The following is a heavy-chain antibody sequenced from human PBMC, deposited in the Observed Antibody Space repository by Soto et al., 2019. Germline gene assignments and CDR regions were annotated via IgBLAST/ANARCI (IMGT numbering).Heavy chain of an antibody. CDR2: IIPIFGTA. D-gene: IGHD6-6*01. CDR1: GGTFSSYA. J-gene: IGHJ5*02. V-gene: IGHV1-69*13. Sequence: SVKVSCKASGGTFSSYAISWVRQAHGQGLEWMGGIIPIFGTANYAQKFQGRVTITADESTSTAYMELSSLRSEDTAVYYCANLQADSSSSGPGWFDPWGQGTLGTISS. CDR3: ANLQADSSSSGPGWFDP.